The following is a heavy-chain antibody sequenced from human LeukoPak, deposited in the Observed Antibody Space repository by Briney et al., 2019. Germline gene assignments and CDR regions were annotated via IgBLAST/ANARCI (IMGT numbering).Heavy chain of an antibody. CDR3: ANEGRDGYNDY. CDR2: ISYDGSNK. J-gene: IGHJ4*02. V-gene: IGHV3-30*18. D-gene: IGHD5-24*01. Sequence: GRSLRLSCAASGFTFSSHGMHWVRQAPGKGLEWVAVISYDGSNKYYADSVKGRFTISRDNSKNTLYLQMNSLRAEDTAVYYCANEGRDGYNDYWGQGTLVTVSS. CDR1: GFTFSSHG.